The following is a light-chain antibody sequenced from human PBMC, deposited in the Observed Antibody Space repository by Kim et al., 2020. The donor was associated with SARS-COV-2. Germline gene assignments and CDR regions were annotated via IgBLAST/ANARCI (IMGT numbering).Light chain of an antibody. CDR1: NSDVGGYHY. V-gene: IGLV2-14*03. J-gene: IGLJ2*01. Sequence: SMTISCTGTNSDVGGYHYVSWYQQHPGKAPKHMIYDVSNRPSGVSNRFSGSKSGNTASLTIYGLQAEDEADYYCSSYTSSSTPHVVFGGGTQLTVL. CDR3: SSYTSSSTPHVV. CDR2: DVS.